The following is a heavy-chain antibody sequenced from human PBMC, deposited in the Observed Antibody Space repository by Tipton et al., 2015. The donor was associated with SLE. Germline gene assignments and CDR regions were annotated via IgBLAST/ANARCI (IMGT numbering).Heavy chain of an antibody. CDR3: ARGLNFFDSSALDAFDI. V-gene: IGHV4-34*01. CDR2: INHSAST. CDR1: GHSISSGYY. J-gene: IGHJ3*02. Sequence: TLSLTCTVSGHSISSGYYWSWIRQTPGKGLEWIGEINHSASTNYNSSLKSRVTLSVDTSKSQFSLKLSSVTAADTAVYYCARGLNFFDSSALDAFDIWGQGTVVTVSS. D-gene: IGHD3-22*01.